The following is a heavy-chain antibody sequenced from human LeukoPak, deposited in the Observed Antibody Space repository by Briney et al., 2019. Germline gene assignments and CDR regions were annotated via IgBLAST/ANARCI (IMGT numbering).Heavy chain of an antibody. Sequence: TGGSLRLSCAASGFTFSSYEMNWVRQAPGKGLEWVSYISSSGSTIYYADSVKGRFTISRDNAKNSLYLQMNSLRAEDTAVYYCASRDRTYYYGSGRVKDYLDYWGQGTLVTVSS. V-gene: IGHV3-48*03. D-gene: IGHD3-10*01. CDR2: ISSSGSTI. J-gene: IGHJ4*02. CDR3: ASRDRTYYYGSGRVKDYLDY. CDR1: GFTFSSYE.